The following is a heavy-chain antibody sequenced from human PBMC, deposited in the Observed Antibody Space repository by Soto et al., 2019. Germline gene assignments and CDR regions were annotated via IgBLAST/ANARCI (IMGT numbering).Heavy chain of an antibody. CDR1: GASISGFY. CDR3: VRDGTKTLRDWFDP. D-gene: IGHD1-1*01. CDR2: IYATGTT. J-gene: IGHJ5*02. Sequence: TLSLTCTVSGASISGFYWSWIRKSAGKGLEWIGRIYATGTTDYNPSLKSRVMMSVDTSKKQFSLKLRSVTAADTAVYYCVRDGTKTLRDWFDPWGQGISVTVS. V-gene: IGHV4-4*07.